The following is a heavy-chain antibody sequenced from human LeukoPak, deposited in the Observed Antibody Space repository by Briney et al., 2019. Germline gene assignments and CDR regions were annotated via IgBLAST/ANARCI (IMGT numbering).Heavy chain of an antibody. CDR1: GFTFSCAR. CDR3: TTRRQDGW. CDR2: IKSKSDGGTI. V-gene: IGHV3-15*01. Sequence: GAPRLSCVGSGFTFSCARMSWVRPAPGKGLGWVGRIKSKSDGGTIDYAAPVKGRFTISRDDSRNTLYLQMNSLKTEDTAVYYCTTRRQDGWWGQGTLVTVS. D-gene: IGHD2-15*01. J-gene: IGHJ4*02.